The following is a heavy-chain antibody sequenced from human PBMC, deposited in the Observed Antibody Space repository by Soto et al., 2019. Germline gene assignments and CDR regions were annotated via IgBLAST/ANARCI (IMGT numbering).Heavy chain of an antibody. CDR1: GGSFIGYD. Sequence: SETLSLPCAVYGGSFIGYDWSWIRHPPGKGLEWIGEVNHSGSTNYNPSLKSRVTISVDTSKNQFSLKLSSVTAADTAVYYCERGWSGMVIIRFDPSGRGTLVTVSS. D-gene: IGHD3-3*01. V-gene: IGHV4-34*01. J-gene: IGHJ5*02. CDR3: ERGWSGMVIIRFDP. CDR2: VNHSGST.